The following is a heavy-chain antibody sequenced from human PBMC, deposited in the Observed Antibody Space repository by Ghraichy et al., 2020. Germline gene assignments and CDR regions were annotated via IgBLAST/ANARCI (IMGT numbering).Heavy chain of an antibody. V-gene: IGHV1-18*01. CDR2: INPYNHNT. D-gene: IGHD3-16*01. J-gene: IGHJ4*02. CDR1: GYTFSSYA. CDR3: ARDGGGYGDY. Sequence: ASVKVSCKASGYTFSSYAFSWVRQAPGQGLEWMGWINPYNHNTNYAQKLQGRVTMTTDTSTSTAYMELRSLRSDDTAVYYCARDGGGYGDYWGQGTLLTVSS.